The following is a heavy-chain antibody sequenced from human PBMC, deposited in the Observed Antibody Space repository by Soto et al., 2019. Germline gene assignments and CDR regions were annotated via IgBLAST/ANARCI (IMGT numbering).Heavy chain of an antibody. Sequence: PGGSLRLSCAASGFTFSSYWMSWVRQAPGKGLEWVANIKQDGSEKYYVDSVKGRFTISRDNAKNSLYLQMNSLRAEDTAVYYCARDLRYIFDSYMDVWGKGTTVTVSS. CDR2: IKQDGSEK. CDR1: GFTFSSYW. J-gene: IGHJ6*03. D-gene: IGHD3-16*02. CDR3: ARDLRYIFDSYMDV. V-gene: IGHV3-7*01.